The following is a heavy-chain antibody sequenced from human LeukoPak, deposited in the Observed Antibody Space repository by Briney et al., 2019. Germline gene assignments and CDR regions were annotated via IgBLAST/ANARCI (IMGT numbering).Heavy chain of an antibody. J-gene: IGHJ6*02. CDR3: ARFSYYCSGGSCYPDGMDV. CDR2: IYSGGRT. D-gene: IGHD2-15*01. CDR1: GFTFSSYE. Sequence: GGSLRLSCAASGFTFSSYEMNWVRQAPGKGLEWVSLIYSGGRTYYADSVKGRFTISRDNSKNTLYLQMNSLRAEDTAVYYCARFSYYCSGGSCYPDGMDVWGQGTTVTVSS. V-gene: IGHV3-53*01.